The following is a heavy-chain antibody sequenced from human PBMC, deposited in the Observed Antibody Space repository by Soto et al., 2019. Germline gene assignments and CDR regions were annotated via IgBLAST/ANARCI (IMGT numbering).Heavy chain of an antibody. V-gene: IGHV3-30-3*01. D-gene: IGHD3-3*01. CDR3: VRDVSYDPYYYGMDV. CDR2: ISYDGSNK. J-gene: IGHJ6*02. Sequence: PGGSLRLSCAASGFTFSSYAMHWVRQAPGKGLEWVAVISYDGSNKYYADSVKGRFTISRDNSKNTLYLQMNSLRAEDTAVYYCVRDVSYDPYYYGMDVWGQGTTVTVSS. CDR1: GFTFSSYA.